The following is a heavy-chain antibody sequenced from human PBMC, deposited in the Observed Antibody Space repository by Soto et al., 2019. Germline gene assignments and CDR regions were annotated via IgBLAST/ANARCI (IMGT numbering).Heavy chain of an antibody. D-gene: IGHD3-10*01. CDR1: GFTFRNYG. CDR2: MSYDGSEK. Sequence: QVQLVESGGGVVQPGRSLTLSCTASGFTFRNYGMHWVRQAPGKGLERVAVMSYDGSEKYYADSAKGRFTISRDNSKNTLYLHMTSLGVEDTAVYYCAKVPSDRGYYYYGMDVWGQGTTVTVSS. J-gene: IGHJ6*02. V-gene: IGHV3-30*18. CDR3: AKVPSDRGYYYYGMDV.